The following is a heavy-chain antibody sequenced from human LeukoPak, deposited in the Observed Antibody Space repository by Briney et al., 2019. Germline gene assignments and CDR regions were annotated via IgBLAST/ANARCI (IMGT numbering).Heavy chain of an antibody. CDR2: ISNSGNT. Sequence: PSETLSLTCTVSGGSISRYYWTWIRQPPGKGLEWIGYISNSGNTNYNPSLQSRLTMSVSSSKNQFSLKLNSVTAADTAVYYCARDTYYYDSSGYYLFDYWGQGTLVTVSS. J-gene: IGHJ4*02. CDR3: ARDTYYYDSSGYYLFDY. D-gene: IGHD3-22*01. V-gene: IGHV4-59*01. CDR1: GGSISRYY.